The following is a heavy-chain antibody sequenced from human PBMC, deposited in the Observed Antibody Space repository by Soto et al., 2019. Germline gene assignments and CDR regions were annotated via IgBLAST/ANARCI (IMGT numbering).Heavy chain of an antibody. V-gene: IGHV4-30-4*01. CDR1: GGSISSGGYY. Sequence: QVQLQESGPGLVKPSQTLSLTCTVSGGSISSGGYYWTWIRQPPGKGLEWIGYISHSGNTYYNSSLTGRVTLSEDTSQNQFSLRLSSMTAADTAVYYCGRYYCSSARCPGLDVWGQGTTVTVSS. CDR3: GRYYCSSARCPGLDV. CDR2: ISHSGNT. D-gene: IGHD2-2*01. J-gene: IGHJ6*02.